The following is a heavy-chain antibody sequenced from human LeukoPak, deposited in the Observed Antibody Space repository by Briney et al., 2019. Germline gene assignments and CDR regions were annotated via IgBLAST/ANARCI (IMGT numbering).Heavy chain of an antibody. V-gene: IGHV4-39*07. J-gene: IGHJ3*02. D-gene: IGHD6-13*01. CDR1: GVSISNKYYY. CDR2: VYHSGHT. CDR3: ARLSKQLTAGNPFDI. Sequence: SETLSLTCTVSGVSISNKYYYWAWIRQSPGKGLEWIGTVYHSGHTYYSTYLESRVTISIDTSKNQFSLTLTSVTAADTAVYYCARLSKQLTAGNPFDIWGQGTMVAFSS.